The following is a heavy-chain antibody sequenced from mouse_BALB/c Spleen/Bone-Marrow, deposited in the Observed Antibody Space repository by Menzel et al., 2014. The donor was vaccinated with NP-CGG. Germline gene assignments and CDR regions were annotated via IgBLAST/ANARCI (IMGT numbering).Heavy chain of an antibody. J-gene: IGHJ3*01. CDR2: IRNKANGYTT. CDR3: ARDGSWFAY. V-gene: IGHV7-3*02. CDR1: GFTFTDYY. Sequence: EVQVVESGGGLVQPGGSLGLSCATSGFTFTDYYMSWVRQPPGKALEWLGFIRNKANGYTTEYSASVKGRFTISRDNSQSILYLQMNTLRAEDSATYYCARDGSWFAYWGQGTLVTVSA.